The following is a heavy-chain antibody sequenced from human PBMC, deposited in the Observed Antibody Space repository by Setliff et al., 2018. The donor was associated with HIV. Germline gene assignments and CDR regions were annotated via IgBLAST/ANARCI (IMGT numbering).Heavy chain of an antibody. CDR3: ARDGPLEGSYRHYYYYMDV. CDR1: GGSISSHY. J-gene: IGHJ6*03. D-gene: IGHD3-10*01. Sequence: SETLSLTCTVSGGSISSHYWSWIRQPPGKGLEWIGYIYYSGSTNYNPSLKSRVTISVDTSKNQFSLKLSSVTAADTAVYYCARDGPLEGSYRHYYYYMDVWGKGTTVTVSS. V-gene: IGHV4-59*11. CDR2: IYYSGST.